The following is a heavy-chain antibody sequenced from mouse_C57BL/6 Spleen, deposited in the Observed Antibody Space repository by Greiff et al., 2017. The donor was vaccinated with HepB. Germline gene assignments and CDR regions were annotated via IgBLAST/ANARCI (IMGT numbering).Heavy chain of an antibody. CDR1: GYSITSGYD. CDR2: ISYSGST. CDR3: ARGDYYGSNWYFDV. Sequence: EVQLQESGPGMVKPSQSLSLTCTVTGYSITSGYDWHWIRHFPGNKLEWMGYISYSGSTNYNPSLKSRISITHDTSKNHFFLKLNSVTTEDTATYYCARGDYYGSNWYFDVWGTGTTVTVSS. J-gene: IGHJ1*03. V-gene: IGHV3-1*01. D-gene: IGHD1-1*01.